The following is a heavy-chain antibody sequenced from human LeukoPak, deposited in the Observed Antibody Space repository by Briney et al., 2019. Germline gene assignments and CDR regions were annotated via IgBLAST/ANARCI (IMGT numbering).Heavy chain of an antibody. CDR2: IYYSGST. CDR3: ARGRRLKLTADAFDI. J-gene: IGHJ3*02. CDR1: GGSISSSSYY. Sequence: SETLSLTCTVSGGSISSSSYYWGWIRQPPGKGLEWIGSIYYSGSTYYNPSLKSRVTISVDTSKNQFSLKLSSVTAADTAVYNCARGRRLKLTADAFDIWGQGTMVTVSS. D-gene: IGHD4/OR15-4a*01. V-gene: IGHV4-39*07.